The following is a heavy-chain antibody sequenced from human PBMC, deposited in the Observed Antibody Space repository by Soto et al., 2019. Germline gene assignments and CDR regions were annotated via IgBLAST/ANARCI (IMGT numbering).Heavy chain of an antibody. CDR1: GDSVSSNSAA. CDR3: ARVPYVPATMDYYYYGMDV. Sequence: SQTLSLTCAISGDSVSSNSAAWNWIRQSPSRGLEWLGRTYYRSKWYNDYAVSVKSRITINPDTSKNQFSLQLNSVTPEDTAVYYCARVPYVPATMDYYYYGMDVWGQGSKVPVSS. J-gene: IGHJ6*02. D-gene: IGHD2-2*01. V-gene: IGHV6-1*01. CDR2: TYYRSKWYN.